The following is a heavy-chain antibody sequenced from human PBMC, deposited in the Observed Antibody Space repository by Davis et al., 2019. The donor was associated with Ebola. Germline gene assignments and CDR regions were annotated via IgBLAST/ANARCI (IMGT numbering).Heavy chain of an antibody. D-gene: IGHD2-21*01. CDR2: LNPNAGST. CDR3: AREVIADDYTSFDY. CDR1: GYTFTSYG. Sequence: AASVKVSCKASGYTFTSYGISWVRQAPGQGLEWMGMLNPNAGSTTYAQKFQGRVTMTKDTSTSTVYMDMDSLRSEDTAEYFCAREVIADDYTSFDYWGQGTLVTVSS. J-gene: IGHJ4*02. V-gene: IGHV1-46*03.